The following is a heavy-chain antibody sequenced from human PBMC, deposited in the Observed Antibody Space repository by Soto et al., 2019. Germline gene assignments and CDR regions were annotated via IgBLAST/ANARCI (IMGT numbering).Heavy chain of an antibody. V-gene: IGHV1-69*13. CDR3: ARQQAYYYDSSGYVSDY. CDR1: GSTFSSYA. CDR2: IIPIFGTA. D-gene: IGHD3-22*01. Sequence: ASVKVSCKASGSTFSSYAISWVRQAPGQGLEWMGGIIPIFGTANYAQKFQGRVTITADESTSTAYMELSSLRSEDTAVYYCARQQAYYYDSSGYVSDYWGQGTLVTVSS. J-gene: IGHJ4*02.